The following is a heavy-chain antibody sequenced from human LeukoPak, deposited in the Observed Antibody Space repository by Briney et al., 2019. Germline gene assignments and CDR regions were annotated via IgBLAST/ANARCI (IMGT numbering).Heavy chain of an antibody. CDR1: GFTVSSNY. J-gene: IGHJ4*02. CDR2: IFSGGST. V-gene: IGHV3-66*01. D-gene: IGHD3-22*01. Sequence: GGSLRLSCAVSGFTVSSNYMSWVRQAPGEGLEWVSVIFSGGSTYYADSVKGRFTISRDDSKNTVYLQMNSLRAEDTSVYFCARGGESSGYYYADYWGQGTLVTDSS. CDR3: ARGGESSGYYYADY.